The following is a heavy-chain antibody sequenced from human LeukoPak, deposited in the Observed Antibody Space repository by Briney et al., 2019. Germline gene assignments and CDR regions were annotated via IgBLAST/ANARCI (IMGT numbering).Heavy chain of an antibody. J-gene: IGHJ6*03. Sequence: PSETLSLTCTVSGGSISSGSYYWSWIRQPAGKGLEWIGRIYTSGSTNYNPSLKSRVTISVDTSENQFSLKLSSVTAADTAVYYCARESGITMVRGVRYYYYYMDVWGKGTTVTISS. CDR3: ARESGITMVRGVRYYYYYMDV. V-gene: IGHV4-61*02. CDR1: GGSISSGSYY. D-gene: IGHD3-10*01. CDR2: IYTSGST.